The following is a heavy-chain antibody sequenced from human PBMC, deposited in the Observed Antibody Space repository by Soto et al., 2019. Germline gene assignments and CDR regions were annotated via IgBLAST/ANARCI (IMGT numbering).Heavy chain of an antibody. J-gene: IGHJ4*02. Sequence: ETLSLTCAVYGGSFSGYYWSWIRQPPGKGLEWIGEINHSGSTNYNPSLKSRVTISVDTSKNQFSLKLSSVTAADTAVYYCARDLTMIVGHWGQGTLVTVSS. V-gene: IGHV4-34*01. CDR2: INHSGST. CDR3: ARDLTMIVGH. D-gene: IGHD3-22*01. CDR1: GGSFSGYY.